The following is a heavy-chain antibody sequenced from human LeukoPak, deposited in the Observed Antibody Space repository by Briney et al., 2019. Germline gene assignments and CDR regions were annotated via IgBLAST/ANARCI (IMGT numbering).Heavy chain of an antibody. D-gene: IGHD3-22*01. V-gene: IGHV4-59*01. CDR1: GGSISSYY. J-gene: IGHJ4*02. Sequence: SETLSLTCTVSGGSISSYYWNWIRQPPGKGLEWIGYIHSSGSTNYNPSLKSRVTISVDTSKNQFSLKLSSVTAADTAVYYCARVAQYYYDSSGYYEYYFDYWGQGTLVTVSS. CDR2: IHSSGST. CDR3: ARVAQYYYDSSGYYEYYFDY.